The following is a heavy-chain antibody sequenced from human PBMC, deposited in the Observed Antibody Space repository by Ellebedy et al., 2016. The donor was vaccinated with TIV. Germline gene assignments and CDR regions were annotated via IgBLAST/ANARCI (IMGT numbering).Heavy chain of an antibody. J-gene: IGHJ6*02. V-gene: IGHV1-2*04. CDR3: ASPNVPRGYCSGGSCLETDYYYYNMDV. CDR2: INPNSGGT. CDR1: GYTFTDYY. D-gene: IGHD2-15*01. Sequence: ASVKVSCKASGYTFTDYYIHWVRQAPGQGLEWMGWINPNSGGTNYAQKFQGWVTMTRDTSIRTAYMELNRLRSEDPALYYCASPNVPRGYCSGGSCLETDYYYYNMDVWGQGTTVTVSS.